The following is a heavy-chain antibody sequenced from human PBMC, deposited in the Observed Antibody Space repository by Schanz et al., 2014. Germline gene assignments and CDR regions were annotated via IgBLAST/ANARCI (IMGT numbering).Heavy chain of an antibody. J-gene: IGHJ6*02. D-gene: IGHD3-16*01. CDR1: GYSFTTYF. V-gene: IGHV1-46*01. Sequence: QVHLMQSGAEAKKPGASVKVSCKAFGYSFTTYFIHWVRLAPGQGFEWMGLISPSGGSTSYAQKFQGRVTQTRDRSPGTVFRGLSGPTPEAKAGYYWGRGGGAYPQKYGMDVWGQGTTVTVSS. CDR2: ISPSGGST. CDR3: GRGGGAYPQKYGMDV.